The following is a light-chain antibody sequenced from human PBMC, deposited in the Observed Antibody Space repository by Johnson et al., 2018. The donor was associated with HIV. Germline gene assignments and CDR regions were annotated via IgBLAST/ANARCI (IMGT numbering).Light chain of an antibody. CDR2: EKN. J-gene: IGLJ1*01. CDR3: ATWDSSLGAHYV. V-gene: IGLV1-51*02. CDR1: SSNIGNNY. Sequence: QSLLTQPPSVSAAPGQKVTISCSGSSSNIGNNYVSWYQQLPGTAPKLLIYEKNKRPSGIPDRFSASKSGTSATLDITGLQTGDEADYYCATWDSSLGAHYVFGTGTKVTV.